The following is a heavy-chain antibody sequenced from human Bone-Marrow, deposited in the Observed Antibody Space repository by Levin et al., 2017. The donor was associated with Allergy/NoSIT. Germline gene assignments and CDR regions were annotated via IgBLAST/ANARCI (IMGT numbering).Heavy chain of an antibody. Sequence: PSETLSLTCTVSGGSIRGSSYYWGWLRQSPGKGLEWIGSMSDSGSTYTKPSLKSRVSISMDTSKNLFSLRLNSVTAAATAVYYCARGIQYKGSILFLHDIFDVWGQGTMVTVSS. D-gene: IGHD2-21*01. CDR3: ARGIQYKGSILFLHDIFDV. CDR2: MSDSGST. V-gene: IGHV4-39*02. J-gene: IGHJ3*01. CDR1: GGSIRGSSYY.